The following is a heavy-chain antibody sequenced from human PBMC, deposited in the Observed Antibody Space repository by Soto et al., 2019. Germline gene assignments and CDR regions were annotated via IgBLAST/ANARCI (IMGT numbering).Heavy chain of an antibody. CDR2: ISTSGGST. Sequence: GSLRLSCAAPGFTFSNYAMSWVRQAPGKGLEWVSTISTSGGSTYSADSVKGRFTISRDNSKNTLYLQMNSLRAEDTAVYYCARDGLGAYTYGSYYFDYWGQGTLVTVSS. D-gene: IGHD5-18*01. V-gene: IGHV3-23*01. CDR1: GFTFSNYA. CDR3: ARDGLGAYTYGSYYFDY. J-gene: IGHJ4*02.